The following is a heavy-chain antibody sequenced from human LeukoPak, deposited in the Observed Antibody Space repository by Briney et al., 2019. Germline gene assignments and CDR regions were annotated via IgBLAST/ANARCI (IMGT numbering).Heavy chain of an antibody. V-gene: IGHV3-23*01. CDR2: ISGSGGST. Sequence: GGSLRLSCAASGFTFSSYAMCWVRQAPGKGLEWVSAISGSGGSTYYADSVKGRFTISRDNSKNTLYLQMNSLRAEDTAVYYCAKSHDSSGYYYGRAFDIWGQGTMVTVSS. CDR3: AKSHDSSGYYYGRAFDI. D-gene: IGHD3-22*01. J-gene: IGHJ3*02. CDR1: GFTFSSYA.